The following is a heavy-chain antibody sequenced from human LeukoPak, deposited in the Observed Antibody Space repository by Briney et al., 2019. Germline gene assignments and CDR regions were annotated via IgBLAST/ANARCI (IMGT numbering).Heavy chain of an antibody. CDR2: ISAHNGNT. J-gene: IGHJ6*03. Sequence: ASVKLSCKASGYTFTSYGISWVRQAPGQGLEWMGWISAHNGNTNYEEKVQGRVTMTTDTSTSTAYMELRSLRSDDTAVYHCARDKGTVATYYYYYMDVWGKGTTVTVSS. D-gene: IGHD6-19*01. V-gene: IGHV1-18*01. CDR1: GYTFTSYG. CDR3: ARDKGTVATYYYYYMDV.